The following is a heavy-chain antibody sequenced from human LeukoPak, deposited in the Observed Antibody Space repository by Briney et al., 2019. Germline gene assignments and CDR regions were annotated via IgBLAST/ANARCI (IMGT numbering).Heavy chain of an antibody. CDR3: ARCTTGRTFGSLREIKRSREIDY. Sequence: GGSLRLSCAASGFTFSSYSMNWVRQAPGKGLEWVSSISSSSSYIYYADSVKGRFTISRDNAKNSLYLQVSSLRVEDTAVYYCARCTTGRTFGSLREIKRSREIDYWGQGTLVTVSS. CDR2: ISSSSSYI. CDR1: GFTFSSYS. D-gene: IGHD1-1*01. V-gene: IGHV3-21*01. J-gene: IGHJ4*02.